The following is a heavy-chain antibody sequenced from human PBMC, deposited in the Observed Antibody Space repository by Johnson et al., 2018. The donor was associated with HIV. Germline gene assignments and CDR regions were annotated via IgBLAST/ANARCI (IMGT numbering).Heavy chain of an antibody. J-gene: IGHJ3*02. D-gene: IGHD6-13*01. Sequence: VQLVESGGGVVRPGGSLRLSCAASGFTFSDYYMSWIRQAPGTGLEWVSLIYSDGSTYYADSVKGRFTISRDYSKNTLYLQMSSLSAEDTALSYCARGGGSSSWYQADAFDIWGQGTMVTVSS. CDR3: ARGGGSSSWYQADAFDI. V-gene: IGHV3-66*02. CDR1: GFTFSDYY. CDR2: IYSDGST.